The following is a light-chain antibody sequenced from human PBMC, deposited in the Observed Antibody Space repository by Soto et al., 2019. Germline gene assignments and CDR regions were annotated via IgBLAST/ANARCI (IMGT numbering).Light chain of an antibody. J-gene: IGLJ1*01. CDR1: SSDVGGYNY. V-gene: IGLV2-8*01. CDR3: SSFAGGNNYV. Sequence: QSVLTQPPSASGSPGQSVTISCTGTSSDVGGYNYVSWYQQRPGKAPKLMIYEVRERPSGVPDRFSGSKSGNTAPLTVSGLQAEDEADYYCSSFAGGNNYVFGNGTKVTVL. CDR2: EVR.